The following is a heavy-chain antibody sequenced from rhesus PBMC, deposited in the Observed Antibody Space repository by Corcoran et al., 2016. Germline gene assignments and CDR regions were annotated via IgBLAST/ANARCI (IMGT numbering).Heavy chain of an antibody. CDR1: GGSISDYY. CDR2: NGGSRGNP. CDR3: AIYDYGRSYFLDY. D-gene: IGHD4-29*01. J-gene: IGHJ4*01. V-gene: IGHV4-165*01. Sequence: QVQLQESGPGLVKPSETLSLTCGVSGGSISDYYWGWIRQPPGKGLEWIGYNGGSRGNPYYNPSLKSRVTISTDTSKNQFSLKLTSVTAADTAVYYCAIYDYGRSYFLDYWGQGVLVTVSS.